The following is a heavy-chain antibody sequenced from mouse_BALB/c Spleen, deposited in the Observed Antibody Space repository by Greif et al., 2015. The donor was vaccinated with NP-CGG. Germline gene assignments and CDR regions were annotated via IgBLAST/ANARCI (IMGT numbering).Heavy chain of an antibody. V-gene: IGHV1-9*01. J-gene: IGHJ4*01. CDR2: ILPGSGST. Sequence: QVQLQQSGAELMKPGASVKISCKATGYTFSSYWIEWVKQRPGHGLEWIGEILPGSGSTNYNEKFKGKATFTADTSSNTAYMQLSSLTSEDSAVYYCARRAPIYYGNPHAMDYWGQGTSVTVSS. D-gene: IGHD2-1*01. CDR3: ARRAPIYYGNPHAMDY. CDR1: GYTFSSYW.